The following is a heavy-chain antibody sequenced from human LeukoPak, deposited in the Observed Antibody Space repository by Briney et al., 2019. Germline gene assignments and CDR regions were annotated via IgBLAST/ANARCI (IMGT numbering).Heavy chain of an antibody. CDR1: GFTFSSYG. CDR2: RNGGST. J-gene: IGHJ4*02. Sequence: GGSLRLSCAASGFTFSSYGMSWVRQAPGKGLEWVSGRNGGSTGYADSVKGRFTISRDNAKNSLYLQMNSLRAEDTALYYCASGGIYYGAAFDFWGQGTLVTVSS. CDR3: ASGGIYYGAAFDF. V-gene: IGHV3-20*04. D-gene: IGHD1-26*01.